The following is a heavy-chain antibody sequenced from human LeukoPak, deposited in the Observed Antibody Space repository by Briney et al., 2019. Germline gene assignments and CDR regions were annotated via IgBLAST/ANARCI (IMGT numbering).Heavy chain of an antibody. CDR3: ASLHAYYYMDV. J-gene: IGHJ6*03. Sequence: ASVTVSCKASGYTFTSFGISWVRQAPGQGLECMGWISAYNVNTNYAQKLQGRVTMTTDTSTSSAYMELRSLTSDDTAVYYCASLHAYYYMDVWGKGTTVNVSS. V-gene: IGHV1-18*01. CDR2: ISAYNVNT. CDR1: GYTFTSFG.